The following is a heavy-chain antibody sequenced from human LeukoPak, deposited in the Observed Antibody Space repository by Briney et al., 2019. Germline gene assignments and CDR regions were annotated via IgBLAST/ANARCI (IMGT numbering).Heavy chain of an antibody. CDR3: VRDPYGDYYFDY. Sequence: GGSLRLSCAASGFTVSSNYMSWVRQAPGKGLEWVSVIYSGGSTYYADSVKGRFTISRDNSKNTLYLQMNSLRAEDTAVYYCVRDPYGDYYFDYWGQGTLVTVSS. CDR1: GFTVSSNY. J-gene: IGHJ4*02. V-gene: IGHV3-53*01. D-gene: IGHD4-17*01. CDR2: IYSGGST.